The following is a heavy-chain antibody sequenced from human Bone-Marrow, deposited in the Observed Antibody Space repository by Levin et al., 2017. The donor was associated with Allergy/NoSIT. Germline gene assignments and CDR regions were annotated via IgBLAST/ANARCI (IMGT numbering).Heavy chain of an antibody. Sequence: GESLKISCAASGFIFSKDWMSWVRQAPGKGLEWVGRIRSRADGGTTDYAAPVKGRFTISRDDSKNTLYLQMNSLKTEDTAVYYCAAFNSKDAFYIWGQGTLVTVSS. CDR3: AAFNSKDAFYI. CDR1: GFIFSKDW. J-gene: IGHJ3*02. CDR2: IRSRADGGTT. D-gene: IGHD1-1*01. V-gene: IGHV3-15*01.